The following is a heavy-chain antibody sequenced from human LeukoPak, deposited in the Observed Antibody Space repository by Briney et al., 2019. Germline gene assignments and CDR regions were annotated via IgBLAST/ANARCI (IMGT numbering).Heavy chain of an antibody. J-gene: IGHJ4*02. Sequence: AGGCLRLSCKASGFSFSNYYMNWVRQAPGKGLEWLSHINGRGGIINYADSVKGRFTISRDNARNSLDLHMSSLGAEDTAVYYCAREGDGSRYYFDYWGQGILVTVSS. CDR3: AREGDGSRYYFDY. CDR2: INGRGGII. V-gene: IGHV3-48*04. CDR1: GFSFSNYY. D-gene: IGHD2-21*01.